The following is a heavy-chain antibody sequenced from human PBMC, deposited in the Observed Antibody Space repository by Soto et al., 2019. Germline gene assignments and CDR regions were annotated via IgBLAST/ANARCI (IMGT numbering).Heavy chain of an antibody. CDR2: IIPIFGTA. J-gene: IGHJ2*01. V-gene: IGHV1-69*13. D-gene: IGHD1-26*01. CDR1: GGTFSSYA. Sequence: SVKVSCKASGGTFSSYAISWVRQAPGQGLEWMGGIIPIFGTANYSQKFQGRVTITGDESTSTAYMELSSLRSEDTVVYYCARGGSLYWYFDLWGRGTLVTVSS. CDR3: ARGGSLYWYFDL.